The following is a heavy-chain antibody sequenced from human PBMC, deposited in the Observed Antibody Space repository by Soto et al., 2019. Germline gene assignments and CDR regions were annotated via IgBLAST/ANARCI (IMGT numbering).Heavy chain of an antibody. CDR2: IWYDGSNK. D-gene: IGHD4-17*01. CDR1: GFTFSSYG. V-gene: IGHV3-33*01. J-gene: IGHJ6*03. Sequence: QVQLVESGGGVVQPGRSLRLSCAASGFTFSSYGMHWVRQAPGKGLEWVAVIWYDGSNKYYADSVKGRFTISRDNSKNTLYLQMNILRAEDTAVYYCARDGVYGDYVYYYYYMDVWGKGTTVTVSS. CDR3: ARDGVYGDYVYYYYYMDV.